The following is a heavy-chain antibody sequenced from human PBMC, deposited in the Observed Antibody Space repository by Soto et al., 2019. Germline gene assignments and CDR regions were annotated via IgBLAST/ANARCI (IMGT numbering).Heavy chain of an antibody. D-gene: IGHD2-21*01. Sequence: QVHLVESGGGVVQPGRSLRLSCAASGFTFSSYGMHWVRQAAGKGLEWVAVISFDGTYRFYADSVKGRFTISRDNSKNTLYLQMNILRTEDTCLFHTANGLLSGYYYCMNVWGQGKTVTVSS. V-gene: IGHV3-30*18. CDR1: GFTFSSYG. CDR2: ISFDGTYR. CDR3: ANGLLSGYYYCMNV. J-gene: IGHJ6*02.